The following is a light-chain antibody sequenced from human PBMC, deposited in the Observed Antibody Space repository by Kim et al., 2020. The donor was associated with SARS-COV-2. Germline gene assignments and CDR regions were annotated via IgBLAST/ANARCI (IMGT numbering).Light chain of an antibody. Sequence: GQTVILSSSGGPSKIVSHSVTWYQQLPGTAPKLLIYNSDRRPSGVPDRFTGSKSGTSASLAISGLQSHDEAEYFCAAWDDSLNGYVFGTGTKVTVL. CDR3: AAWDDSLNGYV. CDR1: PSKIVSHS. J-gene: IGLJ1*01. V-gene: IGLV1-44*01. CDR2: NSD.